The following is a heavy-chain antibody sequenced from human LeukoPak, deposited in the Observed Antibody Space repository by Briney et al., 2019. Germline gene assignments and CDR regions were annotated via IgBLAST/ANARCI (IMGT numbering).Heavy chain of an antibody. V-gene: IGHV3-74*01. CDR2: INSDGSST. CDR3: ARAERRGYDFWSGYYLPDY. CDR1: GFTFSSYW. J-gene: IGHJ4*02. Sequence: GGSLRLSCAASGFTFSSYWMHWVRQAPGKGLVWVSRINSDGSSTRYADSVKGRFTISRDNAKNTLYLQMNSLRAEDTAVYYCARAERRGYDFWSGYYLPDYWGQGTLVTVSS. D-gene: IGHD3-3*01.